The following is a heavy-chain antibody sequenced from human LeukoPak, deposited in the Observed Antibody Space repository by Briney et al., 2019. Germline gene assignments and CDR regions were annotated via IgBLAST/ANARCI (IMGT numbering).Heavy chain of an antibody. CDR3: ARAVRDGLVY. V-gene: IGHV1-18*01. Sequence: ASVKVSCKASGYTFTNYGVTWVRQAPGQGLEWMGWITPNGGDTDYAQKFQGRVTLTTDTSTSTVYLELRSLRSDDTAVYYCARAVRDGLVYWGQGTLVTVSS. J-gene: IGHJ4*02. D-gene: IGHD5-24*01. CDR1: GYTFTNYG. CDR2: ITPNGGDT.